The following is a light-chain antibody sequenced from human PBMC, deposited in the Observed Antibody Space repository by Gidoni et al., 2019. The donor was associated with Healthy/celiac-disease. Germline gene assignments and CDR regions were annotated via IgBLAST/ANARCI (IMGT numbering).Light chain of an antibody. CDR2: DVS. Sequence: QSALTQPASVSGSPGQSSTISCTGTSSDVGGYNYVSWYQQHPGKAPKLMIYDVSNRPSGVSNRFSGSKSGNTASLTISGLQAEDEADYYCSSYTSSSTRVVGGGTKLTVL. V-gene: IGLV2-14*03. J-gene: IGLJ2*01. CDR3: SSYTSSSTRV. CDR1: SSDVGGYNY.